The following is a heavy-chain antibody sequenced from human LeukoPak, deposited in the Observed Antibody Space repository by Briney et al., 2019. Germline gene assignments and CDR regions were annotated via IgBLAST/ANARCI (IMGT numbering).Heavy chain of an antibody. Sequence: SETLSLTRTVSGYSISSGYYWGWIRQPPGKGLEWIGSIYHSGSTYYNPSLKSRVTISVDTSKNQFSLKLSSVTAADTAVYYCARRYGTGTYYFDYWGQGTLVTVSS. CDR3: ARRYGTGTYYFDY. J-gene: IGHJ4*02. D-gene: IGHD1-1*01. V-gene: IGHV4-38-2*02. CDR1: GYSISSGYY. CDR2: IYHSGST.